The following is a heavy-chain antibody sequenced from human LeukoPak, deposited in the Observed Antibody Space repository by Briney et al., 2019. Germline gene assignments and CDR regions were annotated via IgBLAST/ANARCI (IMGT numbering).Heavy chain of an antibody. J-gene: IGHJ4*02. CDR1: GYTFTSYG. CDR3: ARDSKDYYDSSGYPFDY. Sequence: ASVKVSCKASGYTFTSYGISWVRQAPGQGLEWMGGIIPIFGTANYAQKFQGRVTITADESTSTAYMELSSLRSEDTAVYYCARDSKDYYDSSGYPFDYWGQGTLVTVSS. V-gene: IGHV1-69*13. D-gene: IGHD3-22*01. CDR2: IIPIFGTA.